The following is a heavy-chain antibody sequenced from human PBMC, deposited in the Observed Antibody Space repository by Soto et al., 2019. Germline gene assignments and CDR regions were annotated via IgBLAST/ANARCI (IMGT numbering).Heavy chain of an antibody. CDR1: GFIFKMYW. J-gene: IGHJ4*02. CDR2: IYNDGTYS. V-gene: IGHV3-74*01. Sequence: GGSLRLSCAASGFIFKMYWMHWVRQSPGKGLVWISRIYNDGTYSDYADSVXXRXTIPRDNVNDTLCLQMNNLRAEDSGLYYCTRGHRTISTGKGAYWGQGTQVTVSS. D-gene: IGHD3-9*01. CDR3: TRGHRTISTGKGAY.